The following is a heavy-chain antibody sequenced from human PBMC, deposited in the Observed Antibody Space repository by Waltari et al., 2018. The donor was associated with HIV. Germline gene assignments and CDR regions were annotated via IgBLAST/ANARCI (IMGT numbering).Heavy chain of an antibody. J-gene: IGHJ4*02. D-gene: IGHD2-21*02. CDR1: GYIFTELS. CDR3: ATDSSYCGGDCYGY. V-gene: IGHV1-24*01. CDR2: FDPEDGET. Sequence: QVQLVQSGAEVKKPGASVKVSCKVSGYIFTELSIHWVRQAPGKGLEWMGGFDPEDGETIYAQKFQGRVTMTEDTSTDTAYMELSSLRSEDTAVYYCATDSSYCGGDCYGYWGQGTLVTVSS.